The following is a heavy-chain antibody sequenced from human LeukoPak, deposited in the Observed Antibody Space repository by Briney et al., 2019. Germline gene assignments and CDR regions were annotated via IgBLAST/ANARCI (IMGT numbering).Heavy chain of an antibody. CDR2: ISSSSSYI. CDR3: AKDRKGGYKIYYMDV. J-gene: IGHJ6*03. V-gene: IGHV3-21*01. CDR1: GFTFSSYS. D-gene: IGHD5-24*01. Sequence: GSLRLSCAASGFTFSSYSMNWVRQAPGKGLEWVSSISSSSSYIYYADSVKGRFTISRDNAKNSLYLQMNSLRAEDTAVYYCAKDRKGGYKIYYMDVWGKGTTVTVSS.